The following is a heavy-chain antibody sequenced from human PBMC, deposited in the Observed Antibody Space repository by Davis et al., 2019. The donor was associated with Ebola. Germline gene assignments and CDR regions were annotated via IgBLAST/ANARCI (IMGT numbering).Heavy chain of an antibody. CDR2: IIPILGIA. CDR3: ARDLPRWHYGQTYYYYGMDV. Sequence: SVKVSCKASGGTFSSYAISWVRQAPGQGLEWMGRIIPILGIANYAQKFQGRVTITADKSTSTAYMELSSLRSEDTAVYYCARDLPRWHYGQTYYYYGMDVWGQRTTVTVSS. J-gene: IGHJ6*02. D-gene: IGHD4-17*01. CDR1: GGTFSSYA. V-gene: IGHV1-69*04.